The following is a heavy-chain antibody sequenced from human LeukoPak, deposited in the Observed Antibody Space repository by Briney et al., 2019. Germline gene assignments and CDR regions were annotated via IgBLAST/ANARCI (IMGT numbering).Heavy chain of an antibody. CDR1: GFTFSAYS. V-gene: IGHV3-48*01. D-gene: IGHD6-19*01. J-gene: IGHJ5*02. CDR3: AKEAVAGTNWFDP. CDR2: ISTTASPV. Sequence: GGSLTLSCAASGFTFSAYSMYWVRQAPGRGLEWVSYISTTASPVYYADSVKGRFTISRDNAKNSLYLQMNNLRAEDTAIYYCAKEAVAGTNWFDPWGQGTLVTVSS.